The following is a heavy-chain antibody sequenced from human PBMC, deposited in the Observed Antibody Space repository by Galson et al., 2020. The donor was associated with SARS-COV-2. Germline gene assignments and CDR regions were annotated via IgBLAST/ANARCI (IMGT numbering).Heavy chain of an antibody. CDR2: ISNDATNK. Sequence: GGSLRLSCAASGFTFSSHGMHWVRQAPGKGLEWVAFISNDATNKYYVDSVKGRFTISRDNSKNTLYLQVNSLRPEDTAVYYCARSRSGFSYGLDSWGQGTLVTVSS. V-gene: IGHV3-30*03. D-gene: IGHD5-18*01. J-gene: IGHJ4*02. CDR1: GFTFSSHG. CDR3: ARSRSGFSYGLDS.